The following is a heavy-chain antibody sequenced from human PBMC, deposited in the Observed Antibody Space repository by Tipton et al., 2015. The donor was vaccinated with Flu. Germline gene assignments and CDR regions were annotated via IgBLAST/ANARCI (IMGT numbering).Heavy chain of an antibody. CDR2: IYYSGST. CDR3: ARKYYYGSGRVPTFDY. CDR1: GGSISSSSYY. Sequence: TLSLTCTVSGGSISSSSYYWGWIRQPPGKGLEWIGSIYYSGSTYYNPSLKSRVTISVDTSKNQFSLKLSSVTAADTAVYYCARKYYYGSGRVPTFDYWGQGILVTVSS. V-gene: IGHV4-39*07. D-gene: IGHD3-10*01. J-gene: IGHJ4*02.